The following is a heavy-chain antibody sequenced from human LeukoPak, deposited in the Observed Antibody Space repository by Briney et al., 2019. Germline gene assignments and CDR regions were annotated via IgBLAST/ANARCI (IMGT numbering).Heavy chain of an antibody. CDR3: ARDPSRGWLQLSRFDP. CDR2: IRSDGSNK. V-gene: IGHV3-30*02. D-gene: IGHD5-24*01. CDR1: GFTFSTYG. J-gene: IGHJ5*02. Sequence: GGSLRLSCAASGFTFSTYGMHWVRQAPGKGLEWVAFIRSDGSNKDYADSVKGRFTISRDNSKNTLYLQMNSLRAEDTAVYYCARDPSRGWLQLSRFDPWGQGTLVTVSS.